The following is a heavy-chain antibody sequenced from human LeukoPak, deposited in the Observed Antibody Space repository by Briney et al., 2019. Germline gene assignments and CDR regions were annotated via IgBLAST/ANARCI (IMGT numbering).Heavy chain of an antibody. Sequence: PGRSLRLSCAASGFTFSSYGMHWVRQAPGKGLEWVAVISYDGSNKYYADSVKGRFTISRDNSKNTLYLQMNSLRAEGTAVYYCAKVVDGYNSDSDYWGQGTLVTVSS. V-gene: IGHV3-30*18. CDR3: AKVVDGYNSDSDY. CDR2: ISYDGSNK. D-gene: IGHD5-12*01. J-gene: IGHJ4*02. CDR1: GFTFSSYG.